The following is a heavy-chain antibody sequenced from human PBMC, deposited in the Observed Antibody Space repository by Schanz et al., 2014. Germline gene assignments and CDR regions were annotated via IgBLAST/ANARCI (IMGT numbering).Heavy chain of an antibody. Sequence: EVQLVESGGGLIQPGGSLRLSCAVSGFTVNTNYMSWVRQAPGKGLEWISSMYINSGSTQYADSVKGRFIISRDSPKNTPLLQMNSLRAEDTAVYFCARDGGRDGYNLAFDVWGQGTLVTVSS. J-gene: IGHJ3*01. CDR2: MYINSGST. CDR1: GFTVNTNY. D-gene: IGHD5-12*01. V-gene: IGHV3-53*01. CDR3: ARDGGRDGYNLAFDV.